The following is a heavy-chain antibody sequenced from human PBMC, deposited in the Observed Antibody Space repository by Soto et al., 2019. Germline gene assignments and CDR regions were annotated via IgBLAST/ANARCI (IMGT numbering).Heavy chain of an antibody. Sequence: QVQLVESGGGVVQPGRSLRLSCAASGFTFSSYGMHWVRQAPGKGLEWVAVIWYDGSNKYYAESVKGRFTISSDNSKNALYLQMNSLRSEDTAVYYCARDHRVRVLEWVSVAYWGQGTLVAVSS. CDR2: IWYDGSNK. J-gene: IGHJ4*02. D-gene: IGHD3-3*01. CDR1: GFTFSSYG. V-gene: IGHV3-33*01. CDR3: ARDHRVRVLEWVSVAY.